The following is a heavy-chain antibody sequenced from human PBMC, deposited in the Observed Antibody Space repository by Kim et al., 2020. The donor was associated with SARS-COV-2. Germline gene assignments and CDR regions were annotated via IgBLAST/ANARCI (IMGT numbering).Heavy chain of an antibody. CDR1: GGSISSSSYY. V-gene: IGHV4-39*01. CDR2: IYYSGST. J-gene: IGHJ4*02. Sequence: SETLSLTCTVSGGSISSSSYYWGWIRQPPGKGLEWIGSIYYSGSTYYNPSLKSRVTISVDTSKNQFSLKLSSVTAAYTAVYYCARRGVVVDYWGQGTLVTVSS. D-gene: IGHD2-15*01. CDR3: ARRGVVVDY.